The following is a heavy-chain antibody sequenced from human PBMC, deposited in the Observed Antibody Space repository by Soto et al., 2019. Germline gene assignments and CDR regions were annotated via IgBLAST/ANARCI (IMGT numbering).Heavy chain of an antibody. V-gene: IGHV3-30*03. Sequence: QPGGSLRLSCAASGFGFGGYGMNWVRQAQGKGLQWVAVISYDGSKKYYADSVKGRFTISRDNSKKTVYLQMNSLRAEDTAVYYCARDEAYGSGSYYNVGRSTPYYYYGMDVWGQGTTVTVSS. J-gene: IGHJ6*02. CDR2: ISYDGSKK. D-gene: IGHD3-10*01. CDR1: GFGFGGYG. CDR3: ARDEAYGSGSYYNVGRSTPYYYYGMDV.